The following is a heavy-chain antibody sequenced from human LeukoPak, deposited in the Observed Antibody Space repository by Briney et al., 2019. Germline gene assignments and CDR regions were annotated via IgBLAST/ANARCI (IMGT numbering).Heavy chain of an antibody. D-gene: IGHD6-13*01. CDR1: GGSISSSSYY. V-gene: IGHV4-39*07. CDR3: ARRFTYYSSSWYGGYNWFDP. CDR2: IYYSGST. J-gene: IGHJ5*02. Sequence: ASETLSLTCTVSGGSISSSSYYWGWIRQPPGKGLEWIGSIYYSGSTYYNPSLKSRVTISVDTSKNQFSLKLSSVTAADTAVYYCARRFTYYSSSWYGGYNWFDPWGQGTLVTVSS.